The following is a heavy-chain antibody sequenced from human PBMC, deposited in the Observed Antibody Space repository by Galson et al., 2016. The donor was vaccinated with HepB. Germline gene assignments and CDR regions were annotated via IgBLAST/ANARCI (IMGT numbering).Heavy chain of an antibody. J-gene: IGHJ4*02. CDR1: GFSFSSYN. V-gene: IGHV3-21*06. Sequence: SLRLSCAASGFSFSSYNMNWVRQAPGKGLEWVSSISISSTSIYHADSMKGRFTVSRDNAMNSLYLQMKSLRAEDTAVYYCARGLRGSTSRNFFDNWGQGTPVTVSA. D-gene: IGHD2/OR15-2a*01. CDR3: ARGLRGSTSRNFFDN. CDR2: ISISSTSI.